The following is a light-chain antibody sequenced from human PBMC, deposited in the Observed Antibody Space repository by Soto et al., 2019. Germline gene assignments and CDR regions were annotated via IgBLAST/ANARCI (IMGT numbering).Light chain of an antibody. CDR1: QDINSY. CDR2: GAS. Sequence: DVQMTQSPSSLSASVGDRVTITCRASQDINSYLAWYQQKPGNAPKSLIYGASSLQTGVPSRFSGCESGTDFTLTISNLQPEDSATYYCQQYNIYPLTFGGGTKVEIK. J-gene: IGKJ4*01. CDR3: QQYNIYPLT. V-gene: IGKV1D-16*01.